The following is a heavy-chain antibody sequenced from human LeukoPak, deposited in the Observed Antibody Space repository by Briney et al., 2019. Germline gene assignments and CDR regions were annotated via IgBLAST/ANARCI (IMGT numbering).Heavy chain of an antibody. CDR2: INPNSGGT. V-gene: IGHV1-2*06. D-gene: IGHD6-13*01. Sequence: ASVKVSCKASGYTFTGYYMHLVRQAPGHGLEWMGRINPNSGGTNYAQKFQGRVTMTRDTSISTAYMELSRLRSDDTAVYYCARGYSSSWYYFDYWGQGTLVTVSS. J-gene: IGHJ4*02. CDR1: GYTFTGYY. CDR3: ARGYSSSWYYFDY.